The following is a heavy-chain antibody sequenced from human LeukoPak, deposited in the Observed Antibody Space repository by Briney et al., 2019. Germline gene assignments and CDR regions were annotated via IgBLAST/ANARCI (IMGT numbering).Heavy chain of an antibody. J-gene: IGHJ6*02. CDR1: GGSISSGGYY. Sequence: SETLSLTCTVSGGSISSGGYYWSWIRQHPGKGLEWIRYIYYSGSTYYNPSLKSRVTISVDTSKNQFSLKLSSVTAADTAVYYGARDARGCSSTSCYSYGMDVWGQGTTVTVSS. CDR3: ARDARGCSSTSCYSYGMDV. V-gene: IGHV4-31*03. CDR2: IYYSGST. D-gene: IGHD2-2*01.